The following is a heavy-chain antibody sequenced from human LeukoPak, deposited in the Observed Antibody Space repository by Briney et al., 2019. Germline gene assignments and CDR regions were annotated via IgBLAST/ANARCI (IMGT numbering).Heavy chain of an antibody. CDR3: ARGPQYYYDSSGYRPRTNDY. V-gene: IGHV4-34*01. J-gene: IGHJ4*02. CDR2: INHSGST. D-gene: IGHD3-22*01. CDR1: GGSYSGYY. Sequence: SETLSLTCAVYGGSYSGYYWSWIRQPPGKGLEWIGEINHSGSTNYNPSLKRRVTISVDTSKNQSSLKLSSVTAADTAVYYCARGPQYYYDSSGYRPRTNDYWGQGTLVTVSS.